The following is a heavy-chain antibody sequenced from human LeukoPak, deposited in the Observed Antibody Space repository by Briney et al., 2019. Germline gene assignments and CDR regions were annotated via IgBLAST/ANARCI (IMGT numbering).Heavy chain of an antibody. D-gene: IGHD5-12*01. Sequence: VASVKVSCKASGYTFTGYYMHWVRQAPGQGLEWMGWINPNSGGTHYAQKFQGRVTMTRDTSISTAYMELSRLRSDDTAVYYCAKDYSGYPELWGFDYWGQGTLVTVSS. J-gene: IGHJ4*02. CDR3: AKDYSGYPELWGFDY. CDR2: INPNSGGT. CDR1: GYTFTGYY. V-gene: IGHV1-2*02.